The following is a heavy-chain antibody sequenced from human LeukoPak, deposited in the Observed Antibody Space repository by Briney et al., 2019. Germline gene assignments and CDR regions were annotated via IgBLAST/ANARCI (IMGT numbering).Heavy chain of an antibody. CDR3: ARYRSYCTSTTCYWDWFDP. D-gene: IGHD2-2*01. CDR1: SGSFTGYF. J-gene: IGHJ5*02. CDR2: INHSGST. Sequence: SETLSLTCAVYSGSFTGYFWSWIRQPPGKGLEWIGEINHSGSTNYNPSLKSRVTISVDTSKNQFSLKLTSVTAADTAVYYCARYRSYCTSTTCYWDWFDPWGQGTLVTVSS. V-gene: IGHV4-34*01.